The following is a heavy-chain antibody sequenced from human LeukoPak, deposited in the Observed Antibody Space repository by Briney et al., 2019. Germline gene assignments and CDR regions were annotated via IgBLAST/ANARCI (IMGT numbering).Heavy chain of an antibody. D-gene: IGHD6-13*01. CDR3: VRDPLSWFDGGFDV. Sequence: GGSLRLSCAASGFTFRTYWLSWVRQAPGKGLEWVANIAPDGSHKTYVDSMKGRSTISRDNAKNSLYLQMNNLRAEDMAVYYCVRDPLSWFDGGFDVWGQGTLLTVSS. CDR2: IAPDGSHK. CDR1: GFTFRTYW. V-gene: IGHV3-7*01. J-gene: IGHJ3*01.